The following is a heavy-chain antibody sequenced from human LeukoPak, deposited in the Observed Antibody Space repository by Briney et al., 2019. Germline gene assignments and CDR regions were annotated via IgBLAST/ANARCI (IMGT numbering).Heavy chain of an antibody. V-gene: IGHV3-23*01. CDR3: ARGSGWYEPYYFDY. D-gene: IGHD6-19*01. CDR2: ISGSGGST. CDR1: GFTFSSYA. J-gene: IGHJ4*02. Sequence: GGSLRLSCAASGFTFSSYAMSWVRQAPGKGLEWVSTISGSGGSTYYADSVKGRFTISRDNSKNTLYLQMNSLRAEDTAVYYCARGSGWYEPYYFDYWGQGTLVTVSS.